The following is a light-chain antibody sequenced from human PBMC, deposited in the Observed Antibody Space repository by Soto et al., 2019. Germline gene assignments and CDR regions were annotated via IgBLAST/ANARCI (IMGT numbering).Light chain of an antibody. CDR1: QDINSY. V-gene: IGKV1-9*01. CDR3: RQHNGYPIT. CDR2: AAS. Sequence: IQLTQSPSSLSASVGDRVTITCRASQDINSYLAWYQQKPGKAPKLLIYAASTLQGGVPSRFSGSGSGTDFTLTISSLQPEDFATYYCRQHNGYPITFGQGTRLEIK. J-gene: IGKJ5*01.